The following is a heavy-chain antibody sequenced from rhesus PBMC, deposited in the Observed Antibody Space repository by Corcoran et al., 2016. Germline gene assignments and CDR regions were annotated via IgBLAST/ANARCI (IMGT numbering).Heavy chain of an antibody. J-gene: IGHJ3*01. CDR1: GGSISSSY. CDR3: ARGPYNSGSYNDAFDF. CDR2: IYGSGSSP. D-gene: IGHD1-44*02. Sequence: QLQLQESGPGLVKPSETLSVTCAVSGGSISSSYWSWIRQAPGKGLEWIGYIYGSGSSPNYNPSLKRRVTLAGDTSKNQRSLKLSSVTTADTAVDYCARGPYNSGSYNDAFDFWGQGLRVTVSS. V-gene: IGHV4-169*01.